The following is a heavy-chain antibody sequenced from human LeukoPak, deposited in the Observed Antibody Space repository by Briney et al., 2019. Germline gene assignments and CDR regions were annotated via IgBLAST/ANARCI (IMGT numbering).Heavy chain of an antibody. CDR3: AKDRSLTLPTFERSGYYYY. Sequence: SGGSLRLSCAASGFAFRSFDMSWVRQAPGKGPEWVSSLSGSGDTTYYADSVKGRFTISRDNSNNTLYLQMNSLRAEDTALYYCAKDRSLTLPTFERSGYYYYWGQGTLVTVSS. CDR2: LSGSGDTT. CDR1: GFAFRSFD. V-gene: IGHV3-23*01. J-gene: IGHJ4*02. D-gene: IGHD3-22*01.